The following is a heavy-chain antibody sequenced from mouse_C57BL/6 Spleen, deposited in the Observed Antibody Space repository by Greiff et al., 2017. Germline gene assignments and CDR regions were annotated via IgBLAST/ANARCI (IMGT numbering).Heavy chain of an antibody. D-gene: IGHD1-1*01. V-gene: IGHV1-9*01. CDR1: GYTFTGYW. J-gene: IGHJ3*01. CDR3: ARRGFITTDEAWFAY. Sequence: QVQLQQSGAELMKPGASVKLSCKATGYTFTGYWIEWVKQRPGHGLEWIGEILPGSGSTNYNEKFKGKATFTADTSSNTAYMQLSRLTSEDSAIYYWARRGFITTDEAWFAYWGQGTLVTVSA. CDR2: ILPGSGST.